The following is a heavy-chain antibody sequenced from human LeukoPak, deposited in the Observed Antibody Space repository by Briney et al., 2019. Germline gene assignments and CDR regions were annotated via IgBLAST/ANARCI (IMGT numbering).Heavy chain of an antibody. D-gene: IGHD3-10*01. CDR2: IFQSGST. Sequence: SEALSLTCAVSGGSISSGAYSWNWIRKPPGKGLEWIGYIFQSGSTYYNPSLKSRVTVSVNRSRNQFSLKLTSMTTADTAVYHCARDRGGSGNYSYFDFWGQGTLATVSS. CDR3: ARDRGGSGNYSYFDF. V-gene: IGHV4-30-2*01. J-gene: IGHJ4*02. CDR1: GGSISSGAYS.